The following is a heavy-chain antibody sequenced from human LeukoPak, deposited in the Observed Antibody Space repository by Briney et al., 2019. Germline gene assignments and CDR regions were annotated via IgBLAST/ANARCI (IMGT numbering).Heavy chain of an antibody. CDR1: GIPGSYNY. J-gene: IGHJ4*02. CDR2: IYSGDTT. D-gene: IGHD3-10*01. V-gene: IGHV3-66*01. CDR3: ASILRSSSGYYFDY. Sequence: PGGSLRLSRAASGIPGSYNYQSWVRPAPGEGLGWGPVIYSGDTTFYADSVRGKFTISRDNSKNTLYLQMNSLRAEDTAVYYCASILRSSSGYYFDYWGQGTLVTVSS.